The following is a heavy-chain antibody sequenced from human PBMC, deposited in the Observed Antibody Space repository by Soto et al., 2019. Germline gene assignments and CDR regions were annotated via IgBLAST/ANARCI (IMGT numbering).Heavy chain of an antibody. CDR3: ATTTNYGDYGGAFVI. CDR1: GGSFSGYY. CDR2: INHSGST. V-gene: IGHV4-34*01. Sequence: SETLSLTCGVYGGSFSGYYWTWIRQPPGKGLEWIGEINHSGSTNYNPSLKSRLTISVDTSKNQFSLRLSSVTAADTAVYYCATTTNYGDYGGAFVIWGQGTMVTVS. J-gene: IGHJ3*02. D-gene: IGHD4-17*01.